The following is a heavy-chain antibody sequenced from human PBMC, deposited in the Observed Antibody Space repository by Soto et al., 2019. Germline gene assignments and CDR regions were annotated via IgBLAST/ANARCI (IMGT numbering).Heavy chain of an antibody. CDR3: ASWTYGSGSPTGF. CDR1: GYTFTSYG. J-gene: IGHJ4*02. CDR2: ISTYNGNT. D-gene: IGHD3-10*01. Sequence: QVQLVQSGAEVKKPGASVKVSCKASGYTFTSYGLSWVRQAPGQGLEWMGWISTYNGNTNYVQEFQDRLTLATDTSTSTAYMELRSLRSDDTAVYYCASWTYGSGSPTGFWGQGTLVTVSS. V-gene: IGHV1-18*01.